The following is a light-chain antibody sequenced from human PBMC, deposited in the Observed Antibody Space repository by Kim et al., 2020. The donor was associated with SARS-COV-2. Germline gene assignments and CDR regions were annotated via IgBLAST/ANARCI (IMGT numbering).Light chain of an antibody. CDR1: SSNIGSNY. Sequence: VLTQPPSASGTPGQRVTISCSGSSSNIGSNYVYWYQQLPGTAPKLLIYRNNQRPSGVPDRFSGSKSGTSASLAISGLRSEDEADYYCAAWDDSLSGQVFGGGTQLTVL. J-gene: IGLJ2*01. V-gene: IGLV1-47*01. CDR2: RNN. CDR3: AAWDDSLSGQV.